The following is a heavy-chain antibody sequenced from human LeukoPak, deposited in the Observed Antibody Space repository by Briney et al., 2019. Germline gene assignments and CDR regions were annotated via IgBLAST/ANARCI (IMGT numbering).Heavy chain of an antibody. J-gene: IGHJ4*02. CDR3: ARNIKPYYFDY. CDR1: GYTFSGYY. CDR2: INPNSGGT. V-gene: IGHV1-2*02. Sequence: ASVKVSCKASGYTFSGYYMHWVRQAPGQGLEWMGWINPNSGGTNYAQKFQGRVTMTRDTSITTAYMELTRLRSDDTAVYYCARNIKPYYFDYWGQGTLVTVSS.